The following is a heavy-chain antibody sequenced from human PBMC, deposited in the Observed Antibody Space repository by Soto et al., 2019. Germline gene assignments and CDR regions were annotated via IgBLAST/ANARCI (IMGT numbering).Heavy chain of an antibody. J-gene: IGHJ4*02. V-gene: IGHV3-72*01. CDR2: TRNKANIYNT. CDR3: ASSLGYSCSEGCLHYYFDY. D-gene: IGHD2-2*01. Sequence: EVQLVESGGGLVQPGGSLRLSCAASGFTFSDHYMDWVRQAPGQGLECVGRTRNKANIYNTEYSASVKGRFTISRDDSKNLMYLQMNSLKTVATAVYYCASSLGYSCSEGCLHYYFDYWGQGTLVTVSS. CDR1: GFTFSDHY.